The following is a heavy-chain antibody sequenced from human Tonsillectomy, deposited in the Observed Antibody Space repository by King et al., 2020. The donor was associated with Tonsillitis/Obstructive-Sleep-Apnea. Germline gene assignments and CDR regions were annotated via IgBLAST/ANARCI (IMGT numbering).Heavy chain of an antibody. CDR3: AKSRSSGSYFDAFDL. J-gene: IGHJ3*01. CDR2: IYPGDSDT. Sequence: EPQLVQSGAEVKKPGASLKISCKGSGYSFSNYWIGWVRQMPGKGLEWMGIIYPGDSDTRYSPSFQGQVTISADQSISTANLQWSSLKASDTAMYYCAKSRSSGSYFDAFDLWGQGKMVTVSS. D-gene: IGHD3-10*01. V-gene: IGHV5-51*01. CDR1: GYSFSNYW.